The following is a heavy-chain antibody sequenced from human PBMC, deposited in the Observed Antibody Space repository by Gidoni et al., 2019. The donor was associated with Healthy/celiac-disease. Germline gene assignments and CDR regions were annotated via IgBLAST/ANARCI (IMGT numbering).Heavy chain of an antibody. CDR3: AKDWAGYSGYDMEYYFDY. CDR2: ISYDGSNK. V-gene: IGHV3-30*18. CDR1: SSYG. J-gene: IGHJ4*02. Sequence: SSYGMHWVRQAPGKGLEWVAVISYDGSNKYYADSVKGRFTISRDNSKNTLYLQMNSLRAEDTAVYYCAKDWAGYSGYDMEYYFDYWGQGTLVTVSS. D-gene: IGHD5-12*01.